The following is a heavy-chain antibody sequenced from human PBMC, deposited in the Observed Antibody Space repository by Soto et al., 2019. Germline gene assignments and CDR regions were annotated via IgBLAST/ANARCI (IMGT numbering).Heavy chain of an antibody. CDR2: IYYTGSS. D-gene: IGHD4-17*01. Sequence: QVQLQESGPGLVKTSQTLSLTCTVSGASTGSGGYYWSWIRQHPGKGLEWIGYIYYTGSSYYSPSLKSRASISVDTSRNQFSLNLDSVTAADTAVCYCARADYGDRGLAFDSWGQGTLVTVSS. CDR1: GASTGSGGYY. V-gene: IGHV4-31*03. J-gene: IGHJ4*02. CDR3: ARADYGDRGLAFDS.